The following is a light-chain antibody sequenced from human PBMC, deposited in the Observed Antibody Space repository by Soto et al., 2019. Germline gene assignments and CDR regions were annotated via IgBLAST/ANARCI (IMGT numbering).Light chain of an antibody. Sequence: EIVMTQSPATLPVSLGESATLSCRASQSVSSYLAWYQQKPGQAPRLLIYGASNRATGIPDRFSGSGSGTDFTLTISRLEPEDFAVYYCQQYGTSKTFGQGTKVDIK. J-gene: IGKJ1*01. CDR2: GAS. V-gene: IGKV3-20*01. CDR3: QQYGTSKT. CDR1: QSVSSY.